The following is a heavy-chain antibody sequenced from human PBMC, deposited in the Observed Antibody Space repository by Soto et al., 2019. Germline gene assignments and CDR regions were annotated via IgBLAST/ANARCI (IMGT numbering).Heavy chain of an antibody. D-gene: IGHD4-17*01. Sequence: ASVQVSCKASGGTFSSYAISWVRQAPGQGLEWMGGIIPIFGTANYAQKFQGRVTITADESTSTAYMELSSLRSEDTAVYYCARGYLLIYISTYGHYRLDDFDSWGPGKVVTVSS. J-gene: IGHJ3*02. CDR2: IIPIFGTA. CDR1: GGTFSSYA. V-gene: IGHV1-69*13. CDR3: ARGYLLIYISTYGHYRLDDFDS.